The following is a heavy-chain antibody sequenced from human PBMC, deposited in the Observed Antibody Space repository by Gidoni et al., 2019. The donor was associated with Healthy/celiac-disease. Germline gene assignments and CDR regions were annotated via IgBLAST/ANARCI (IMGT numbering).Heavy chain of an antibody. D-gene: IGHD1-7*01. CDR1: GYTFTSYD. V-gene: IGHV1-8*01. CDR2: MNPNSSNR. J-gene: IGHJ3*02. CDR3: ARDSCNYGRAFDI. Sequence: QVQLVQSGAEVKKPGASVKVSCKASGYTFTSYDINWVRQATGQGLEWMGWMNPNSSNRGYAQKFQGRVTMSRNTSSSTAYMERSSLSSEETAVYYCARDSCNYGRAFDIWGQGTMVTVSS.